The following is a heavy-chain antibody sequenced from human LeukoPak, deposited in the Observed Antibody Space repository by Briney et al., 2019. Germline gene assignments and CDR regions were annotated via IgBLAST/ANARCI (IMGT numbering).Heavy chain of an antibody. D-gene: IGHD1-1*01. J-gene: IGHJ4*02. Sequence: GSLRLSCTASGFPFIEYSMNWVRQVPGKGLEWISYIGIDSGNTKYADSVRGRFTISADKAKNSLYLQMNSLRVEDTAVYYCARDHNYASDNWGQGTLVSVAS. CDR3: ARDHNYASDN. V-gene: IGHV3-48*01. CDR1: GFPFIEYS. CDR2: IGIDSGNT.